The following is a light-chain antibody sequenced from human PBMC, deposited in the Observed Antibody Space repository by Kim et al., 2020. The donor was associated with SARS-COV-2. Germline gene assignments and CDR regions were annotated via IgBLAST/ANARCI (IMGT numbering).Light chain of an antibody. CDR2: QDS. J-gene: IGLJ1*01. CDR3: QAWDSSTEV. Sequence: VYPGPTASITCSGDKLGDKYACWYQQKPGHSPVLVIYQDSKRPSGIPERFSGSNSGNTATLTISGTQAMDEADYYCQAWDSSTEVFGTGTKVTVL. CDR1: KLGDKY. V-gene: IGLV3-1*01.